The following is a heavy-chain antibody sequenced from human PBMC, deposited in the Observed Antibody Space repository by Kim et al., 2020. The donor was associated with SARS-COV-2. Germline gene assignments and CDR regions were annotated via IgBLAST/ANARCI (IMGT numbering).Heavy chain of an antibody. V-gene: IGHV3-53*01. CDR2: SYSSGTT. Sequence: GGSLRLSCAGSGFSVSNNYMTWVRQAPGKGLEWVAISYSSGTTYYADSVKGRFTISRDNSKNTLYLQMNTLRAEDTAVYYCSASWSSSRSSYYYGLDVWGQGTTVTVSS. CDR3: SASWSSSRSSYYYGLDV. J-gene: IGHJ6*02. D-gene: IGHD3-10*01. CDR1: GFSVSNNY.